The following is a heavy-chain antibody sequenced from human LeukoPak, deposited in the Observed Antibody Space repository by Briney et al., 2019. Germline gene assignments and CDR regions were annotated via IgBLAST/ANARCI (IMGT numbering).Heavy chain of an antibody. CDR1: GFTFSNYA. Sequence: YPGGSLRLSCAASGFTFSNYAMSWVRQAPGKGLEWASGITGSGGSTNYADSVKGRFTISRDNTKNTVYLHMNSLRAEDTAVYYCTRDITLTRGGRSDYWGQGTLVTVSS. CDR2: ITGSGGST. V-gene: IGHV3-23*01. CDR3: TRDITLTRGGRSDY. J-gene: IGHJ4*02. D-gene: IGHD3-10*01.